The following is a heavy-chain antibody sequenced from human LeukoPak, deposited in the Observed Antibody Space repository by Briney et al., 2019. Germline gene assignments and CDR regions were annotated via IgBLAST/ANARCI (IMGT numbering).Heavy chain of an antibody. CDR2: IASSADDI. CDR3: ASGSSSVGY. D-gene: IGHD6-6*01. Sequence: GGSLRLSCAASGFTFSNAGMSWVRQAPGKGLEWLSYIASSADDIYYADSVKGRFTISRDNAKNSLYLQMNSLRVEDTAVYYCASGSSSVGYWGQGTLVTVSS. V-gene: IGHV3-11*01. J-gene: IGHJ4*02. CDR1: GFTFSNAG.